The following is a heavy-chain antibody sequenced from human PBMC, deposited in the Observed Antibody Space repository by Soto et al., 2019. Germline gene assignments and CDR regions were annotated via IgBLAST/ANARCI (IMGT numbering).Heavy chain of an antibody. J-gene: IGHJ6*03. V-gene: IGHV1-69*02. D-gene: IGHD3-10*01. Sequence: QVQLVHSGAEVEKPGSSVSVSCTASGDIFTNYTISWVRQAPGQGLEWMGRIIPILDVANYALRFQDRVTITADKSTSTVYMELSSLRSEDTAIYYCARVKTDSGSYEGDYYMDVWGKGTTVTVSS. CDR3: ARVKTDSGSYEGDYYMDV. CDR2: IIPILDVA. CDR1: GDIFTNYT.